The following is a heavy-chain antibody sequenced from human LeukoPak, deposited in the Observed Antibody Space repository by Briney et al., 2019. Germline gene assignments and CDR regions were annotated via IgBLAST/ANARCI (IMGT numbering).Heavy chain of an antibody. Sequence: GGSLRLSCAASGFTFSSYSMNWVRQAPGKGLEWVSSTSGSSSYKYYVDSAKGRFTVSRDNAKNSLYLQMNSLRAEDTAMYYCAREDSSSLDYWGQGTLVTVSA. D-gene: IGHD6-13*01. CDR2: TSGSSSYK. V-gene: IGHV3-21*01. CDR1: GFTFSSYS. CDR3: AREDSSSLDY. J-gene: IGHJ4*02.